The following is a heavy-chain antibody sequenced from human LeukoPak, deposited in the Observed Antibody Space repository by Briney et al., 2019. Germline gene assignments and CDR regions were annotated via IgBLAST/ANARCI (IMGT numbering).Heavy chain of an antibody. CDR3: AKTADGYYYYYGMDV. Sequence: SETLSLTCAVYGGSFSGYYWSWIRQPPGKGLEWIGEINHSGSTNYNPSLKSRVTTSVDTSKNQFSLKLSSVTAADTAVYYCAKTADGYYYYYGMDVWGQGTTVTVSS. V-gene: IGHV4-34*01. J-gene: IGHJ6*02. D-gene: IGHD5-24*01. CDR2: INHSGST. CDR1: GGSFSGYY.